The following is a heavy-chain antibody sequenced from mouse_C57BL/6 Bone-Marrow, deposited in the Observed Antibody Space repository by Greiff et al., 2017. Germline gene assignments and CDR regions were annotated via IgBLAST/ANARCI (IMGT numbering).Heavy chain of an antibody. D-gene: IGHD2-13*01. Sequence: QVQLQQPGAELVKPGASVKMSCKASGYTFTSYWITWVKQRPGQGLEWIGDIYPGSGSTNYNEKFKSKATLTVDTSSSTAYMQLSSLTSEDSAVYYCARVGESSGGPYYYAMDYGGQGTSVTVSS. CDR3: ARVGESSGGPYYYAMDY. CDR2: IYPGSGST. J-gene: IGHJ4*01. CDR1: GYTFTSYW. V-gene: IGHV1-55*01.